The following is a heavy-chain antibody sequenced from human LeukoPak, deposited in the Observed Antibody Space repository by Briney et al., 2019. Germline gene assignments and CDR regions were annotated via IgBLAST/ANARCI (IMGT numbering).Heavy chain of an antibody. V-gene: IGHV3-53*01. J-gene: IGHJ6*02. CDR3: AREYEVYSTQYYYGMDV. CDR2: IYSGGST. D-gene: IGHD4-11*01. Sequence: PGGSLRLSCAASGFTVSSNYMSWVRQAPGKGLEWVSVIYSGGSTYYADSVKGRFTISRDNSKNTLYLQMNSLRAEDTAVYYRAREYEVYSTQYYYGMDVWGQGATVTVSS. CDR1: GFTVSSNY.